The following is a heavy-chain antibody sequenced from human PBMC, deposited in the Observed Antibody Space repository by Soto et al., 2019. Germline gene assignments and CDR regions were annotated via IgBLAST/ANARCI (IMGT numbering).Heavy chain of an antibody. CDR1: GFSLSNGRMG. CDR2: IFSTDEK. Sequence: QVTLKESGPVLVKPTETLTLTCTVSGFSLSNGRMGVSWIRQPPGKALEWLAHIFSTDEKSYRTSLKRRLTISKDSSKSQVVLTMTNMDPVDTATYYCARMAYDSSGYLLYFDNWGQGTLVTVSS. V-gene: IGHV2-26*01. D-gene: IGHD3-22*01. CDR3: ARMAYDSSGYLLYFDN. J-gene: IGHJ4*02.